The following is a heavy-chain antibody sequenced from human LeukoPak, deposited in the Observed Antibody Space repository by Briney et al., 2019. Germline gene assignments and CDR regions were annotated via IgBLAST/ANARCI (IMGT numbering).Heavy chain of an antibody. V-gene: IGHV4-39*07. Sequence: SETLSLTCTVSGGSISSSSYYWGWIRQPPGKGLEWIGSIYYSGSTNYNPSLKSRVTISVDTSKNQFSLKLSSVTAADTAVYYCARARMVRGYSGNYWFDPWGQGTLVTVSS. CDR1: GGSISSSSYY. J-gene: IGHJ5*02. CDR3: ARARMVRGYSGNYWFDP. CDR2: IYYSGST. D-gene: IGHD3-10*01.